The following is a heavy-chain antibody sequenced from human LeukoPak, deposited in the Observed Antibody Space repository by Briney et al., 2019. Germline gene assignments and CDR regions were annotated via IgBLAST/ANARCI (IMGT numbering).Heavy chain of an antibody. J-gene: IGHJ6*04. CDR2: ISGSGGST. CDR3: AKDSPYLGVVVEPAAIGSYGMDV. D-gene: IGHD2-2*01. V-gene: IGHV3-23*01. CDR1: GFTFSSYA. Sequence: GGSLRLSCAASGFTFSSYAMSWVRQAPGKGLEWVSAISGSGGSTYYADSVKGRFTISRDNSKNTLYLQMNSLRAEDTAVYYCAKDSPYLGVVVEPAAIGSYGMDVWGKGTTVTVSS.